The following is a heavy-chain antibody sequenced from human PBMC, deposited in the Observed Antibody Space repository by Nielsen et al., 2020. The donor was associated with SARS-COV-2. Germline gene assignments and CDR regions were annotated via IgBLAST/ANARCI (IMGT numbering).Heavy chain of an antibody. Sequence: GGSLRLSCAASAFTFSTYWMHWVRQAPGKGLVWVSRINSDGSSTSYADSVKGRFTISRDNSKNTLYLEMNSLRAEDTAVYYCAKGRIAGATSCGIFDCWGQGTLATVSS. CDR2: INSDGSST. V-gene: IGHV3-74*01. D-gene: IGHD1-26*01. CDR1: AFTFSTYW. CDR3: AKGRIAGATSCGIFDC. J-gene: IGHJ4*02.